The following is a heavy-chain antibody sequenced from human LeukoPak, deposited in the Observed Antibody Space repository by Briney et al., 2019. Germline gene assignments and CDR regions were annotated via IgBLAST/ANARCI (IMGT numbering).Heavy chain of an antibody. CDR2: IIPIFGTA. CDR3: ASSRGSGSYYPPNDY. Sequence: SVEVSCKASGGTFSSYAISWVRQAPGQGLEWMGGIIPIFGTANYAQKFQGRVTITTDESTSTAYMELSSLRSEDTAVYYCASSRGSGSYYPPNDYWGQGTLVTVSS. CDR1: GGTFSSYA. V-gene: IGHV1-69*05. D-gene: IGHD3-10*01. J-gene: IGHJ4*02.